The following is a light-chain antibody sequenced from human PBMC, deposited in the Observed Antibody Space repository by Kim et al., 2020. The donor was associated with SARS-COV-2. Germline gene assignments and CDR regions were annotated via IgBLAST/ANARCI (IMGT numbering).Light chain of an antibody. V-gene: IGLV2-23*02. CDR1: SSDVGNYNL. CDR3: CSYAGSSTWV. Sequence: QSALTQPASVSGSPGQSITISCTGTSSDVGNYNLVSWYQQHPGKAPKLMIYEVTKRPSGVSNRFSGSKSGNTASLTISGLQAEEEAHYYCCSYAGSSTWVFGGGTQLTVL. J-gene: IGLJ3*02. CDR2: EVT.